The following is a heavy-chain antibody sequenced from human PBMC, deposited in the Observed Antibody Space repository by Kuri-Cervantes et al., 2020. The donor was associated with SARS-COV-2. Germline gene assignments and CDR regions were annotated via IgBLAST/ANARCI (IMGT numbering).Heavy chain of an antibody. V-gene: IGHV1-45*01. CDR1: GDSFDYRF. CDR3: ARSGPGAISREDGACDI. Sequence: SSVKVSCKASGDSFDYRFLHWVRQAPGQPLEWMGWITPFNGNTNYAQRFQDRVTITRDRSMSTAYMELSSLRSEDTAMYYCARSGPGAISREDGACDIWGQGTMVTVSS. D-gene: IGHD5-24*01. J-gene: IGHJ3*02. CDR2: ITPFNGNT.